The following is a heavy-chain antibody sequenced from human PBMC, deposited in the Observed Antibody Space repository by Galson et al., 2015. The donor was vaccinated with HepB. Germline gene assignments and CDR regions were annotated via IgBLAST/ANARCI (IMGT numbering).Heavy chain of an antibody. J-gene: IGHJ5*02. CDR1: GITVSNNY. CDR2: IYSGGDT. D-gene: IGHD5-24*01. Sequence: SLRLSCAASGITVSNNYMTWVRQAPGKGLEWVSLIYSGGDTYYADSVKGRFTISRDSSKNTLYLQMNSLRVEDTAVYYCARDPGAVATNTQSWGQGTLVTVSS. V-gene: IGHV3-53*01. CDR3: ARDPGAVATNTQS.